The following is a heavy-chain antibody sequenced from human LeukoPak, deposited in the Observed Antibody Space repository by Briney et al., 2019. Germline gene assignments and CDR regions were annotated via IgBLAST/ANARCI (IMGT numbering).Heavy chain of an antibody. CDR2: IYYSGST. CDR3: ARLVKGSDSSGYRPYDAFDI. V-gene: IGHV4-59*01. Sequence: SETLSLTCAVYGGSFRGYYWSWIRQPPGKGLEWIGYIYYSGSTNYNPSLKSRVTISVDTSKNQFCLKLSSVTAADTAVYYCARLVKGSDSSGYRPYDAFDIWGQGTMVTVSS. D-gene: IGHD3-22*01. J-gene: IGHJ3*02. CDR1: GGSFRGYY.